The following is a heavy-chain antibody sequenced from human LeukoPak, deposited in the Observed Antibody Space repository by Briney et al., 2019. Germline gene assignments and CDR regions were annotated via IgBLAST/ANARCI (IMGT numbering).Heavy chain of an antibody. CDR3: AREGFWSGYFDY. CDR2: IYTSGST. J-gene: IGHJ4*02. Sequence: PSETLSLTCTVSDGSISSSYWSWIRQPAGKGLEWIGRIYTSGSTNYNPSLKSRVTMSVDTSKNQFSLKLNSVTAADTAVYFCAREGFWSGYFDYWGQGALVAVSS. CDR1: DGSISSSY. D-gene: IGHD3-3*01. V-gene: IGHV4-4*07.